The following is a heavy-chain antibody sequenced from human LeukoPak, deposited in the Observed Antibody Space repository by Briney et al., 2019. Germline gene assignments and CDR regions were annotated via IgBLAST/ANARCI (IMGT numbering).Heavy chain of an antibody. CDR1: GGAITSGGYS. CDR3: ARSRQGSGLLNY. CDR2: IYDRGPT. D-gene: IGHD3-10*01. Sequence: SQTLSLTCTVSGGAITSGGYSWNWIRQPPGKGLEWIGCIYDRGPTYYNPSLKSRITISVDRPKNQFFLNVTSVTAVDTAVYYCARSRQGSGLLNYWGQGTLVTVSS. V-gene: IGHV4-30-2*01. J-gene: IGHJ4*02.